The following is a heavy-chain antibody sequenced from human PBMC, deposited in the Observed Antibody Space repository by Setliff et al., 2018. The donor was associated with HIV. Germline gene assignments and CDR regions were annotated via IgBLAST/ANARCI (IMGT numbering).Heavy chain of an antibody. J-gene: IGHJ6*03. CDR2: IHPSGGST. CDR3: ARDVSGFDLFSSYMDV. D-gene: IGHD3-9*01. CDR1: GYTFSNYD. V-gene: IGHV1-46*01. Sequence: ASVKVSCKASGYTFSNYDMHWVRQAPGQGLEWIGVIHPSGGSTTYARKFQDRVTMTRDTSITTAFMELNSLRSDDTAVYYCARDVSGFDLFSSYMDVWGKGTTVTVSS.